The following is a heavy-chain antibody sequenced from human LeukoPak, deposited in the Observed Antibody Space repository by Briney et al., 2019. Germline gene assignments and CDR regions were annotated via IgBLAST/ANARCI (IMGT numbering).Heavy chain of an antibody. J-gene: IGHJ3*02. D-gene: IGHD3-22*01. CDR1: GFTFSSYG. CDR2: IRYDGSNK. CDR3: AKDSDYYDSSGSPLEAFDI. V-gene: IGHV3-30*02. Sequence: GGSLRLSCAASGFTFSSYGMHWVRQAPGKGLEWVAFIRYDGSNKYYADSVKGRFTISRDNSKNTLYLQMNSLRAEDTVVYYCAKDSDYYDSSGSPLEAFDIWGQGTMVTVSS.